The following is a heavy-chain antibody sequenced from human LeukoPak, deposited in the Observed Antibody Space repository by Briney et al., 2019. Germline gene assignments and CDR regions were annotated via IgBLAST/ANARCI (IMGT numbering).Heavy chain of an antibody. D-gene: IGHD6-19*01. CDR1: GGSFSGYY. CDR3: ASPRLAGSDY. Sequence: SETLSLTCAVYGGSFSGYYWSWIRQPPGKGLEWIGEINHSGSTNYNPSLKGRVTISVDTSKNQFSLKLSSVTAADTAVYYCASPRLAGSDYWGQGTLVTVSS. CDR2: INHSGST. J-gene: IGHJ4*02. V-gene: IGHV4-34*01.